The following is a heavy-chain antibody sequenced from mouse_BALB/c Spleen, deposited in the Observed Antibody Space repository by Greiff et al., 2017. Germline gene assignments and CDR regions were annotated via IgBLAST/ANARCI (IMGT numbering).Heavy chain of an antibody. CDR1: GYTFTSYY. J-gene: IGHJ3*01. D-gene: IGHD3-1*01. V-gene: IGHV1S81*02. Sequence: QVQLQQSGAELVKPGASVKLSCKASGYTFTSYYMYWVKQRPGQGLEWIGEINPSNGGTNFNEKFKSKATLTVDKSSSTAYMQLSSLTSEDSAVYYCTRRGARASWFAYWGQGTLVTVSA. CDR2: INPSNGGT. CDR3: TRRGARASWFAY.